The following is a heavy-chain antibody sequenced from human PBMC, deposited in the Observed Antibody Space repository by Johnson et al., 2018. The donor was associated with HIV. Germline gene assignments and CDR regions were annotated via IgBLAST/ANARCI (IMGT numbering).Heavy chain of an antibody. Sequence: VLLVESGGGVVQPGRSLRLSCAASGFTFSSYGMHWVRQAPGKGLEWVGRIKSKTDGGTTDYAAPVKGRFTISRDDSKNTLYLQMNSLKTEDTAVYYCTTDHLAVAPYGDDAFDIWGQGTMVTVSS. CDR3: TTDHLAVAPYGDDAFDI. V-gene: IGHV3-15*01. J-gene: IGHJ3*02. CDR2: IKSKTDGGTT. CDR1: GFTFSSYG. D-gene: IGHD6-19*01.